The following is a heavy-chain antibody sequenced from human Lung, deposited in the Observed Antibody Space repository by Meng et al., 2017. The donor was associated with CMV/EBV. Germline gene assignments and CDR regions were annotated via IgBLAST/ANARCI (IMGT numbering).Heavy chain of an antibody. CDR1: GFTFSDHY. CDR3: ASIAEYSRSWHN. CDR2: TRNKANTSTT. D-gene: IGHD6-13*01. Sequence: GGSLRLXCAASGFTFSDHYMDWVRQAPGKGLEWVGRTRNKANTSTTDYAASVKGRFTISRDDSKNSLYLQMNSLKTEDTAVYYCASIAEYSRSWHNWGQGTLVTVSS. J-gene: IGHJ4*02. V-gene: IGHV3-72*01.